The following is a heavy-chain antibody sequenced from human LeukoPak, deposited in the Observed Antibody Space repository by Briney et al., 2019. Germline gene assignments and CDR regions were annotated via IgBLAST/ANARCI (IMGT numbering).Heavy chain of an antibody. CDR2: IYPDDSDT. D-gene: IGHD1-26*01. J-gene: IGHJ4*02. Sequence: PWESLKISRKGFGYSLTNFWLAWVRQISGKGLEWMGIIYPDDSDTIYNPSFQGQVTISADKSISTAYLQWSSLKASDTAMYYCARDGGSAYYFDYWGQGTLVTVSS. CDR1: GYSLTNFW. CDR3: ARDGGSAYYFDY. V-gene: IGHV5-51*01.